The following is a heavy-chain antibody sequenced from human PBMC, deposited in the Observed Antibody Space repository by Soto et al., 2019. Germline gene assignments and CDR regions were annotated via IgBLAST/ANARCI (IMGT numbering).Heavy chain of an antibody. CDR3: AKRVNSGPGSQYFDY. V-gene: IGHV3-23*01. Sequence: GGSLRLSCAASGFTFSSYSMSWVRQAPGKGLEWVSGFRTSGDGGTTYYADSVKGRFTISRDNSKNMLFLQMNSLRAEDTAIYYCAKRVNSGPGSQYFDYWGQGTLVTVSS. CDR2: FRTSGDGGTT. CDR1: GFTFSSYS. D-gene: IGHD3-10*01. J-gene: IGHJ4*02.